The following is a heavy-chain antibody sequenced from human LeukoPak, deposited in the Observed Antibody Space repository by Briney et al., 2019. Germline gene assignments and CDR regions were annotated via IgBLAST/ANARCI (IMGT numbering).Heavy chain of an antibody. Sequence: PSQTLSLTCTVSGASISDGDCYWNWIRQPPGKGLEWIGYIYSSGSIYYNAPLKRRLTISVDTSKNQFSLNLRSVTAADTAVYYCSRDDFWSDSRPTHGVDVWGQGTTVIVSS. V-gene: IGHV4-30-4*08. CDR2: IYSSGSI. J-gene: IGHJ6*02. CDR3: SRDDFWSDSRPTHGVDV. CDR1: GASISDGDCY. D-gene: IGHD3-3*01.